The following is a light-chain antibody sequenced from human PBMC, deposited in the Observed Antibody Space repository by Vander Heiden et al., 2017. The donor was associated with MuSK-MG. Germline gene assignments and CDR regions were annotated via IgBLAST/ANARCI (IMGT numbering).Light chain of an antibody. CDR3: QQSYSAPIT. CDR1: QIIGRN. J-gene: IGKJ5*01. Sequence: DIQMTQSPSSLSASLGDRVTITCRTSQIIGRNLNWYQQKPGQVPKILIYAASTLQSGVPSRFSGSGSGTDFTLTINGVQPEDFATFYCQQSYSAPITFGQGTRLEIK. V-gene: IGKV1-39*01. CDR2: AAS.